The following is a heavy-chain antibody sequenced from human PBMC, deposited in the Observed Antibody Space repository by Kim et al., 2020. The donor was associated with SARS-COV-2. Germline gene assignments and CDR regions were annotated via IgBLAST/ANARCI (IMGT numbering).Heavy chain of an antibody. CDR3: ARDERFTIFGVVILGSYMDV. Sequence: ASVKVSCKASGYTFTSYAMNGVRQAPGKGLEWMGWINTNTGNPTYAQGFTGRFVFSLDTSVSTVYLQVSSLKAEDTAVYYCARDERFTIFGVVILGSYMDVWGKGTTVTVSS. V-gene: IGHV7-4-1*02. J-gene: IGHJ6*03. CDR1: GYTFTSYA. CDR2: INTNTGNP. D-gene: IGHD3-3*01.